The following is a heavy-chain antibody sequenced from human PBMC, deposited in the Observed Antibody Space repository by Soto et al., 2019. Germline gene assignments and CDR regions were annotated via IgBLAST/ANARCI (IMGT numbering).Heavy chain of an antibody. V-gene: IGHV1-69*13. Sequence: SVKVSCKASGGTFSSYAISWVRQAPGQGLEWMGGIIPIFGTANYAQKFQGRVTITADESTSTAYMELSSLRSEDTAVYYCASVFRTGTTSYYYYYGLDVWGQGTTVTVSS. J-gene: IGHJ6*02. CDR2: IIPIFGTA. CDR3: ASVFRTGTTSYYYYYGLDV. CDR1: GGTFSSYA. D-gene: IGHD1-1*01.